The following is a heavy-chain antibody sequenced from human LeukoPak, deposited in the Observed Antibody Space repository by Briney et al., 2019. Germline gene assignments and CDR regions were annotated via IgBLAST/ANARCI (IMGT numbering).Heavy chain of an antibody. Sequence: PGGSLRLSRAASGFTFNSYAMSWVRQFPGKGLEWVSGISAGGVTTYYADSVKGRFTISRDNAENSLYLQVNGLRAEDTAVYYCARDGDGGYTADYWGQGTLVTVSS. CDR2: ISAGGVTT. J-gene: IGHJ4*02. D-gene: IGHD5-24*01. V-gene: IGHV3-23*01. CDR3: ARDGDGGYTADY. CDR1: GFTFNSYA.